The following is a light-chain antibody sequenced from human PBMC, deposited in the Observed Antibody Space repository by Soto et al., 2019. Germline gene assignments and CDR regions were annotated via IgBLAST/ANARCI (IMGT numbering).Light chain of an antibody. CDR2: KVS. J-gene: IGKJ5*01. CDR1: QSLVHSDGNTY. V-gene: IGKV2-30*02. CDR3: MQGSHWPPIT. Sequence: DVVVPQSPLSLPVTLGQAASISCRSSQSLVHSDGNTYLSWFHQRTGQSPRRLIYKVSNRDSGVPDRFSGSGSGTDFTLKISRVEAEDVGVYYCMQGSHWPPITFGQGTRLEIK.